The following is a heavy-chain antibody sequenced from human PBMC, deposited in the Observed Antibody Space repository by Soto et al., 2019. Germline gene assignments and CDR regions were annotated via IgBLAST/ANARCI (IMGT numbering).Heavy chain of an antibody. Sequence: QITLKESGPTLVRPTQTLTLTCAFSGFSLSTSGVGVGWIHQPPGKALEWLAVIYWDDSKHYSPSLRSRLTITKDTSKNQVVLKMTNMDPMDTGTYYCAHKGPEDWPLDYWGQGTLVTVSS. D-gene: IGHD3-9*01. J-gene: IGHJ4*02. CDR1: GFSLSTSGVG. V-gene: IGHV2-5*02. CDR2: IYWDDSK. CDR3: AHKGPEDWPLDY.